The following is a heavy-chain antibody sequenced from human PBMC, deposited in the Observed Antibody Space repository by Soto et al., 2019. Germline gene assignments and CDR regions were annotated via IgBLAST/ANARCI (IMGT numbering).Heavy chain of an antibody. Sequence: QVQLVESGGGVVQPGRSLRLSCAASGFSFSSYGMHWVRQVPGKGLEWVAGISYDGTYKYYGDSVRGRFTISRDNSKNTLYLQMNSPRPEDTALYYLAKDECSRGSCFFGAFYYYYMDVWGKGTTVTVSS. V-gene: IGHV3-30*18. D-gene: IGHD2-15*01. CDR2: ISYDGTYK. J-gene: IGHJ6*03. CDR1: GFSFSSYG. CDR3: AKDECSRGSCFFGAFYYYYMDV.